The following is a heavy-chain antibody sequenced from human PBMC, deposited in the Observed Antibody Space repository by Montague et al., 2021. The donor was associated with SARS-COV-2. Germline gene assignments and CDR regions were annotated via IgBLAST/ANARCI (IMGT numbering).Heavy chain of an antibody. CDR2: IYYSGST. J-gene: IGHJ5*02. D-gene: IGHD3-16*01. CDR1: GGSVSSGSYY. Sequence: SETLSLTCTVSGGSVSSGSYYWTWIRQPPGKGLEWIGYIYYSGSTNYNPSLKSRVTISIDTSKNQFSLKLSSVTAADTAVYYCARHAGDGFDPWGQGTLVTVSS. V-gene: IGHV4-61*01. CDR3: ARHAGDGFDP.